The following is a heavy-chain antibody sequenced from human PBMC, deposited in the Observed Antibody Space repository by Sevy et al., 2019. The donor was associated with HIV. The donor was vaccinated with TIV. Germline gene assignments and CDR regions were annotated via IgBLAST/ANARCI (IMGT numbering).Heavy chain of an antibody. CDR1: GFTFSSYA. CDR3: ASLELLDAFDI. Sequence: GGSLRLSCAASGFTFSSYAMHWVRQAPGKGLEWVAVISYDGSNKYYAHSLKGRFTISRDNSKNTLYLQMNSVRAEDTAVYYCASLELLDAFDIWGQGTMVTVSS. J-gene: IGHJ3*02. CDR2: ISYDGSNK. D-gene: IGHD1-26*01. V-gene: IGHV3-30-3*01.